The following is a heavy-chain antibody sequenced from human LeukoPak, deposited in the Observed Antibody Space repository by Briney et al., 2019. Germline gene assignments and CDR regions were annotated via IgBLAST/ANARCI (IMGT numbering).Heavy chain of an antibody. V-gene: IGHV3-53*01. CDR2: IYSGGST. CDR3: AKDPYGSGSYPLDY. D-gene: IGHD3-10*01. Sequence: GGSLRLSCAASGFTVSSNYMSWVRQAPGKGLEWVSVIYSGGSTYYADSVKGRFTISRDNSKNTLYLQMNSLRAEDTAIYYCAKDPYGSGSYPLDYWGQGTLVIVSS. CDR1: GFTVSSNY. J-gene: IGHJ4*02.